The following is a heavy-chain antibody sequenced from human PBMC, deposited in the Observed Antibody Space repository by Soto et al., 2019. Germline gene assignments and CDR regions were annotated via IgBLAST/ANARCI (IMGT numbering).Heavy chain of an antibody. V-gene: IGHV3-33*01. D-gene: IGHD3-10*01. Sequence: QVQLVESGGGVVQPGRSLRLSCVGSGFPFWHYGMHWVRQAPGKGLEWVAVIWSDGNKESYADSVKGRFAISRANAKASWYRGMHSPRVEVPEVYFCARERNGRWFQIDGWGPGT. CDR2: IWSDGNKE. J-gene: IGHJ6*02. CDR3: ARERNGRWFQIDG. CDR1: GFPFWHYG.